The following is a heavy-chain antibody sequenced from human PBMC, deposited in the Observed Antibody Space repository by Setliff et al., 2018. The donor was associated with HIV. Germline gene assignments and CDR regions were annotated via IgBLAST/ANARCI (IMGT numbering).Heavy chain of an antibody. D-gene: IGHD2-8*01. Sequence: GESLKISCAASGFSVSTYWMNWVRQAPGKGLEWVANIEKDGSEKYYVGSVKGRFTSSRDNAKSSLFLQMSGLRPEDTAVYYCARVLLRTNPLYGVASNWFDPWGQGTLVTVSS. CDR1: GFSVSTYW. CDR3: ARVLLRTNPLYGVASNWFDP. J-gene: IGHJ5*02. V-gene: IGHV3-7*03. CDR2: IEKDGSEK.